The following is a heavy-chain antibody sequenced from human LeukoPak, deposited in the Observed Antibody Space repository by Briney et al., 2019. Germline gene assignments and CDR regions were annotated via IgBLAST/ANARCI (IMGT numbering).Heavy chain of an antibody. J-gene: IGHJ5*02. CDR3: ARDSVLVWFDP. CDR1: GFTFSDYY. Sequence: PGGSLRLSCAASGFTFSDYYMSWIRQAPGKGLEWVSSISSSSSYIYYADSVKGRFTISRDNAKNSLYLQMNSLRAEDTAVYYCARDSVLVWFDPWGQGTLVTVSS. D-gene: IGHD3-3*01. CDR2: ISSSSSYI. V-gene: IGHV3-11*06.